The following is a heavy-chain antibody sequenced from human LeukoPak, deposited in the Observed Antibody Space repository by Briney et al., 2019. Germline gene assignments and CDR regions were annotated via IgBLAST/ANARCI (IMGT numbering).Heavy chain of an antibody. CDR2: IYYSGST. CDR1: GGSISSSSYY. J-gene: IGHJ4*02. Sequence: ASETLSLTCTVSGGSISSSSYYWGWIRQPPGKGLEWIGSIYYSGSTNYNPSLKSRVTILVDTAKNQFSLKLSSVTAADTAVYYCARVTSTGVGFDYWGQGTLVTVSS. D-gene: IGHD1-14*01. CDR3: ARVTSTGVGFDY. V-gene: IGHV4-39*07.